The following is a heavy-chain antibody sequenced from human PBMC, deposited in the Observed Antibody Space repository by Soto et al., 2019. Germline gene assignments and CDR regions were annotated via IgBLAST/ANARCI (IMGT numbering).Heavy chain of an antibody. J-gene: IGHJ4*02. CDR1: GGSIHTYY. V-gene: IGHV4-4*07. CDR2: IYHSGYT. CDR3: ARVAGAKFDF. Sequence: QVQLQESGPGLVKPSGTLSLTCTVSGGSIHTYYWSWIRQPAGKGLEWIGRIYHSGYTNPNSSLKSRLTMSVDTSKNQFFLRLSSVTAADTAVYYCARVAGAKFDFWGQGILVTVSS. D-gene: IGHD6-19*01.